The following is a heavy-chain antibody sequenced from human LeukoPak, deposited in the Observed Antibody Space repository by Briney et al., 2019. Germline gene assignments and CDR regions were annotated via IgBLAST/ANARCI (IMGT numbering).Heavy chain of an antibody. CDR1: GFTFSSYA. CDR3: ARDSSSGSHDTNAFDI. CDR2: ISSNGGSS. V-gene: IGHV3-64*01. Sequence: PGGSLRLSCAASGFTFSSYAMHWVRQAPGKGLEYVSAISSNGGSSYYANSVKGRFTISRDNSKNTLYLQMGSLRAEDMAVYYCARDSSSGSHDTNAFDIWGQGTMVTVSS. J-gene: IGHJ3*02. D-gene: IGHD1-26*01.